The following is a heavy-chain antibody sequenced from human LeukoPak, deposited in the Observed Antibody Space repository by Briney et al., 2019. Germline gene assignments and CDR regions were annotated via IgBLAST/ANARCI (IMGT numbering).Heavy chain of an antibody. V-gene: IGHV3-7*03. CDR1: GFTFSSYW. CDR2: IVEDGSET. Sequence: GGSLRLSCATSGFTFSSYWMTWVRQAPGKGLEWVASIVEDGSETYYLDSVKGRFTFSRDNAKNSLYLQMNSLRAEDTAVYYCAKDTSIGKYCTSGVCSPFDYWGQGTLVTVSS. D-gene: IGHD2-8*01. J-gene: IGHJ4*02. CDR3: AKDTSIGKYCTSGVCSPFDY.